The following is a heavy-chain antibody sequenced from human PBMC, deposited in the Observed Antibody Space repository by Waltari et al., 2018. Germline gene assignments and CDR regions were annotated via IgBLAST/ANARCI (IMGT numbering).Heavy chain of an antibody. CDR2: INNSGST. CDR1: GRSFSGYY. CDR3: ARSPDYGSGTDFDY. D-gene: IGHD3-10*01. J-gene: IGHJ4*02. V-gene: IGHV4-34*01. Sequence: QVQLQQCGAGLLKPSATLSLTCAVYGRSFSGYYWSWIRQPPGKGLEWIGEINNSGSTNYNPSLKSRVTISVDTSKNQFSLKLSSVTAADTAVYYCARSPDYGSGTDFDYWGQGTLVTVSS.